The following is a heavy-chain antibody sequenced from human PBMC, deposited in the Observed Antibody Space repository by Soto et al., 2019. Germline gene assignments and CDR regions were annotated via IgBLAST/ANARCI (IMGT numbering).Heavy chain of an antibody. D-gene: IGHD3-3*01. J-gene: IGHJ3*02. CDR3: AREKNDFPRIRNFDI. CDR1: GYTFTGYY. CDR2: INPNSGGT. V-gene: IGHV1-2*04. Sequence: QVQLVQSGAEVKKPEASVKVSCKASGYTFTGYYMHWVRQAPGQGLEWMGWINPNSGGTNYDQKFQGCVPMTRNTSISKANMELSRLRSDDTAVYYCAREKNDFPRIRNFDIWGQVTMVIVSS.